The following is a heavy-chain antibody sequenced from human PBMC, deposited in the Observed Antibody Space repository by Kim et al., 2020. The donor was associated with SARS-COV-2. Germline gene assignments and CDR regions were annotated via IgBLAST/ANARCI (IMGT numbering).Heavy chain of an antibody. D-gene: IGHD5-18*01. V-gene: IGHV3-30*18. CDR1: GFTFSSYG. CDR3: AKGTWIQLWLLPDY. CDR2: ISYDGSNK. J-gene: IGHJ4*02. Sequence: GGSLRLSCAASGFTFSSYGIHWVRQAPGKGLEWVAVISYDGSNKYYADSVKGRFTISRDNSKNTLYLQMNSLRAEDTAVYYCAKGTWIQLWLLPDYWGQG.